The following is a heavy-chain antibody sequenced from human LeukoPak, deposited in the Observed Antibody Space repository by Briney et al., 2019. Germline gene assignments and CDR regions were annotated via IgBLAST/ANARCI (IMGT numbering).Heavy chain of an antibody. CDR1: GFTFSDYA. V-gene: IGHV3-23*01. D-gene: IGHD3-10*01. CDR3: AKGRNSGSYFGINP. J-gene: IGHJ5*02. Sequence: GGSLRLSCAASGFTFSDYAMSWVRQAPGKGLEWVSGIGSSGVNTDYATSVKGRFTISRDNTKSTLHLLMNSLRVEDTATYYCAKGRNSGSYFGINPWGQGTPVSVSS. CDR2: IGSSGVNT.